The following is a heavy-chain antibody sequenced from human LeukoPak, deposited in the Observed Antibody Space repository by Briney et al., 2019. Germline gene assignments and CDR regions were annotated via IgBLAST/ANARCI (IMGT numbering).Heavy chain of an antibody. D-gene: IGHD4-23*01. V-gene: IGHV3-23*01. Sequence: GGSLRLSCAASGFRFSSYAMSWVRQAPGKGLEWVSAISGSGGSTYYADSVKGRFTISRDNSKNTLYLQMNSLRAEDTAVYYCAKDQVVSPHRELPAQNFDYWGQGTLVTVSS. CDR1: GFRFSSYA. CDR2: ISGSGGST. J-gene: IGHJ4*02. CDR3: AKDQVVSPHRELPAQNFDY.